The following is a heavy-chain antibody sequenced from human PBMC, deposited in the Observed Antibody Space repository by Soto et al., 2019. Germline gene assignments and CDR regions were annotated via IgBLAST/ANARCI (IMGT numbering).Heavy chain of an antibody. J-gene: IGHJ4*02. V-gene: IGHV3-23*01. CDR3: VLWPPYYFDY. Sequence: EVQLLESGGGLVQPGGSLRLSCAASGFTFSSYAMSWVRQAPGKGLEWVSAISGSGGSTYYADSVKGRFTISRDHSKNTLYLPSNSLRAEDTAVYYCVLWPPYYFDYWGKGPLVTVSS. D-gene: IGHD3-10*01. CDR2: ISGSGGST. CDR1: GFTFSSYA.